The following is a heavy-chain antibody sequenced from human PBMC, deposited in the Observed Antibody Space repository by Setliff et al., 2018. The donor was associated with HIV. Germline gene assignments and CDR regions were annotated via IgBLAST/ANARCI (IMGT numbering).Heavy chain of an antibody. V-gene: IGHV4-38-2*02. CDR1: GGSISSDFY. CDR2: IYHSGNT. J-gene: IGHJ3*02. D-gene: IGHD2-21*02. Sequence: KTSETLSLTCTVSGGSISSDFYWGWIRQPPGKGLEWIGSIYHSGNTYYMPSLQSRVTISVDMSKNQFSLNLNSVTAADTAVYYCARGQGCGGGCHYAFEMWGQGTMVTVSS. CDR3: ARGQGCGGGCHYAFEM.